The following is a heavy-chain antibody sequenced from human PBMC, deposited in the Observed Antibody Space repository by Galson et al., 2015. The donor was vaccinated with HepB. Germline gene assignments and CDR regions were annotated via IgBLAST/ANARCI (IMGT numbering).Heavy chain of an antibody. D-gene: IGHD6-13*01. V-gene: IGHV3-48*02. CDR1: GFTFSTYS. CDR2: ISSSSDTM. CDR3: ARGDLLWTAPGTRLGY. J-gene: IGHJ4*02. Sequence: SLRLSCAASGFTFSTYSMNWVRQAPGKGLEWVSYISSSSDTMYYADSVKGRFTISRDNAKNSLFLQMNSLRDDGAAVYYCARGDLLWTAPGTRLGYWGQGTLVTVSS.